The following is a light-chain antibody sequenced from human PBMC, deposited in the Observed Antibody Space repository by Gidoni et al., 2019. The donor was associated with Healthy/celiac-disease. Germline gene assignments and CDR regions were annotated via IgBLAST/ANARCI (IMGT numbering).Light chain of an antibody. CDR2: LGS. J-gene: IGKJ4*01. V-gene: IGKV2-28*01. CDR1: QSLLHSNGYNY. CDR3: MQDLQTPPRT. Sequence: ILMTQSPLSLPVTPGEPASISCRSSQSLLHSNGYNYLDWYLQKPGQSPQLLIYLGSHRASGVPDRFSGSGSGTDFTMKISRVEGEEVGVYYGMQDLQTPPRTFGGXTKVEIK.